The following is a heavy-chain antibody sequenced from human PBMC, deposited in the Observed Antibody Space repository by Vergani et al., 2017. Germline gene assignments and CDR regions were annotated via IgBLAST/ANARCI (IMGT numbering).Heavy chain of an antibody. Sequence: QITLKESGPTLVKPTQTLTLTCTFSGFSLSTSGVGVGWNRQPPGKALEWLALIYWDDDKRYSPSLKSRLTITKYTSKNQVVLTMTNMDPVDTATYYCAHSPAKIAAADYWGQGTLVTVSS. CDR3: AHSPAKIAAADY. D-gene: IGHD6-13*01. CDR2: IYWDDDK. V-gene: IGHV2-5*02. CDR1: GFSLSTSGVG. J-gene: IGHJ4*02.